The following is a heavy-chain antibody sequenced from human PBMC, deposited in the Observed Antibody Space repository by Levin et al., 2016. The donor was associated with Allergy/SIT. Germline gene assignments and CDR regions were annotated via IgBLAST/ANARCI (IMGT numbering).Heavy chain of an antibody. CDR2: IYSGGST. CDR1: GFTVSSNY. Sequence: GESLKISCAASGFTVSSNYMSWVRQAPGKGLEWVSVIYSGGSTYYADSVKGRFTISRHNSKNTLYLQMNSLRAEDTAVYYCARDRGIAARPGSRGYYYGMDVWGQGTTVTVSS. D-gene: IGHD6-6*01. V-gene: IGHV3-53*04. J-gene: IGHJ6*02. CDR3: ARDRGIAARPGSRGYYYGMDV.